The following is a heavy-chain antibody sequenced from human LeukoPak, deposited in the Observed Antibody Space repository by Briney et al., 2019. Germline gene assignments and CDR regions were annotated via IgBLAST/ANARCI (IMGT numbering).Heavy chain of an antibody. CDR2: IDDSGST. Sequence: SETLSLTCTVSGGSISSGGYYWSWIRQHQGKGLEWIGYIDDSGSTSYNPSLKSRVTISVDTSKNQFSLKLSSVTAADTAVYYCARAPGEMTTIIYFDYWGQGTLVTVSS. CDR1: GGSISSGGYY. D-gene: IGHD5-24*01. J-gene: IGHJ4*02. V-gene: IGHV4-31*03. CDR3: ARAPGEMTTIIYFDY.